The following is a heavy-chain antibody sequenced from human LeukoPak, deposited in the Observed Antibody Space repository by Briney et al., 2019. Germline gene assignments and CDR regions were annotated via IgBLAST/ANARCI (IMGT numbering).Heavy chain of an antibody. V-gene: IGHV3-30-3*01. CDR2: ISYDGSNK. CDR1: GFTFSSYA. CDR3: ARDISLRGHNWFDP. J-gene: IGHJ5*02. Sequence: GGSLRLSRAASGFTFSSYAMHWVRQAPGKGLEWVAVISYDGSNKYYADSVKGRFTISRDNSKNTLYLQMNSLRAEDTAVYYCARDISLRGHNWFDPWGRGTLVTVSS. D-gene: IGHD3-9*01.